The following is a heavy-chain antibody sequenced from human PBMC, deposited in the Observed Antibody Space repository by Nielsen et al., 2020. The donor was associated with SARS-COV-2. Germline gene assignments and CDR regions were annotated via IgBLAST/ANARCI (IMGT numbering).Heavy chain of an antibody. CDR2: ISYDGSNK. CDR3: AKDSLSRPDYYYGMDV. Sequence: GESLKISCAASGFTFSSYGMHWVRQAPGKGLEWVAVISYDGSNKYYADSVKGRFTISRDNSKNTLYLQMNSLRAEDTAVYYCAKDSLSRPDYYYGMDVWGQGTTVTVSS. CDR1: GFTFSSYG. D-gene: IGHD3-16*02. J-gene: IGHJ6*02. V-gene: IGHV3-30*18.